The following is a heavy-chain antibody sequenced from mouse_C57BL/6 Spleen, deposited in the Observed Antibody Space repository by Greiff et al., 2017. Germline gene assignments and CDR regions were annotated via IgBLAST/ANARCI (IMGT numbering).Heavy chain of an antibody. CDR2: IDPETGGT. CDR1: GYTFTDYE. V-gene: IGHV1-15*01. Sequence: VQLQQSGAELVRPGASVTLSCKASGYTFTDYEMHWVKQTPVHGLEWIGAIDPETGGTAYNQKFQGKAILTADKSSSTAYMELRSLTSEDSAVYYCTLITTVVAHWYFDVWGTGTTVTVSS. CDR3: TLITTVVAHWYFDV. J-gene: IGHJ1*03. D-gene: IGHD1-1*01.